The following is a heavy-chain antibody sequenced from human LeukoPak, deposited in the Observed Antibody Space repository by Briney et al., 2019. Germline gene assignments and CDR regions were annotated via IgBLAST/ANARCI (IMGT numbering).Heavy chain of an antibody. J-gene: IGHJ4*02. D-gene: IGHD6-19*01. Sequence: PGGSLRLSCAAPVFPLSSYWRSWVRQAPGRGLERVANIEQDESEQYYVDSVKGRLTISRDNAKHSLYLQLNSLRAEYTPVYYCARAPYTSGWYGVVYWGQGTLVTVSS. CDR2: IEQDESEQ. V-gene: IGHV3-7*01. CDR3: ARAPYTSGWYGVVY. CDR1: VFPLSSYW.